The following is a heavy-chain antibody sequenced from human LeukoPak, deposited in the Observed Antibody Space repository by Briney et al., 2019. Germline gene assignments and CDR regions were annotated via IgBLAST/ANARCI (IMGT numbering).Heavy chain of an antibody. D-gene: IGHD3-10*01. CDR1: GFTFSSYS. CDR3: AKVAMVRGVQDYYGMDV. V-gene: IGHV3-21*01. CDR2: ISSSSSYT. Sequence: GGSLRLSCAASGFTFSSYSMNWVRQAPGKGLEWVSSISSSSSYTYYADSVKGRFTISRDNAKNSLYLQMNSLRVEDTTVYYCAKVAMVRGVQDYYGMDVWGKGTTVTVS. J-gene: IGHJ6*04.